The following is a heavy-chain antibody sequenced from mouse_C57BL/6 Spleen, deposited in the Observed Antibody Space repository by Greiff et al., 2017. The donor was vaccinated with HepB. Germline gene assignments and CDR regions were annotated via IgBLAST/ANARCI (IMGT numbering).Heavy chain of an antibody. Sequence: VQGVESGAELVKPGASVKLSCKASGYTFTSYWMQWVKQRPGQGLEWIGEIDPSDSYTNYNQKFKGKATLTVDTSSSTAYMQLSSLTSEDSAVYYCARHFDYWGQGTTLTVSS. CDR1: GYTFTSYW. CDR3: ARHFDY. J-gene: IGHJ2*01. CDR2: IDPSDSYT. V-gene: IGHV1-50*01.